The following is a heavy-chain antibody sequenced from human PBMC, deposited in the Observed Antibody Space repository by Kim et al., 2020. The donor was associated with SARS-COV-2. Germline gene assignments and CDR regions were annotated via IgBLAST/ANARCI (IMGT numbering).Heavy chain of an antibody. J-gene: IGHJ4*02. CDR3: SRETGVAGFPLIAS. CDR1: GFTFSTSS. CDR2: ISSISNYI. D-gene: IGHD6-19*01. Sequence: GGSLRLSCAASGFTFSTSSMTWVRQAPGKGLEWVSSISSISNYIYYADSLQGRFTISRNNARNSLYLQMNSLRAEDTAVYYCSRETGVAGFPLIASWGQG. V-gene: IGHV3-21*01.